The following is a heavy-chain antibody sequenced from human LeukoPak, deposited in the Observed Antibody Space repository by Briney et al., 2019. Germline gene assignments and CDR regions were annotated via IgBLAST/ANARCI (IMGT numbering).Heavy chain of an antibody. CDR1: AGSISDYY. D-gene: IGHD6-13*01. Sequence: SETLSLTCTVSAGSISDYYWSWIRQPPGKGLEWIGYISYSGSTNYNPSLKSRVTISVDTSKNQFSLKLSSVTAADTAVYYCARLGPAAGTSFDYWGQGTLVTVSS. V-gene: IGHV4-59*08. CDR3: ARLGPAAGTSFDY. CDR2: ISYSGST. J-gene: IGHJ4*02.